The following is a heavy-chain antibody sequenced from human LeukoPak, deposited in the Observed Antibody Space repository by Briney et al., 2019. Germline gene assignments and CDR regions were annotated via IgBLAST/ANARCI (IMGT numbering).Heavy chain of an antibody. V-gene: IGHV3-33*01. Sequence: PGRSLRLSCAASGFTFSSYGMHWVRQAPGKGLEWVAVIWYDGSNKYYADSVKGRFTISRDNSKNTLYLQMNSLRAEDTAVYYCARGYSGYYFQYNWFDPWGQGTLVTVSS. CDR3: ARGYSGYYFQYNWFDP. CDR1: GFTFSSYG. J-gene: IGHJ5*02. CDR2: IWYDGSNK. D-gene: IGHD3-22*01.